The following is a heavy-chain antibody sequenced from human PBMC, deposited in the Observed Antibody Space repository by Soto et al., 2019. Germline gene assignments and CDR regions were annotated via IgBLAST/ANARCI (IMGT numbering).Heavy chain of an antibody. D-gene: IGHD3-22*01. CDR2: ISTENGNT. Sequence: VKVSCNASGYTFINNAITLVRQAPGQGLEWMGWISTENGNTNYAQNLQGRVILTRDRSTNTAYMELRSLRHEDTATYYCARDRSSGTFDNWGQGALVTLCS. V-gene: IGHV1-18*04. CDR3: ARDRSSGTFDN. J-gene: IGHJ4*02. CDR1: GYTFINNA.